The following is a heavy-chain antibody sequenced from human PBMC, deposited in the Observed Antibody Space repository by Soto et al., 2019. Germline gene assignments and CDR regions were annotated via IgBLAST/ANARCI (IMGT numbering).Heavy chain of an antibody. CDR2: IYYSGTT. V-gene: IGHV4-31*03. D-gene: IGHD5-18*01. J-gene: IGHJ4*02. CDR3: ARGRGYSYGPYYFDY. Sequence: QVPLQESGPGLVKPSQTLSLTCTVSGGSISSEGYSWSWFRQLPGKGLEWIGDIYYSGTTYHNPSLRSRLTISGDASKNQFSLKLSSVTAADTALYYCARGRGYSYGPYYFDYWGQGTLVTVSS. CDR1: GGSISSEGYS.